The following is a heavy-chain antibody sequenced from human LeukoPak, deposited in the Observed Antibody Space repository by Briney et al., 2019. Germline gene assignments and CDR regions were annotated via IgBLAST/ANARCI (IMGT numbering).Heavy chain of an antibody. D-gene: IGHD2-15*01. J-gene: IGHJ6*02. CDR1: GGSISSSSYY. V-gene: IGHV4-39*01. CDR2: IYYSGST. CDR3: ARHASSGGSPQYYYYGMDV. Sequence: PSETLSLTCIVSGGSISSSSYYWGWIRQPPGKGLEWIGSIYYSGSTYYNPSLKSRVTISVDTSKNQFSLKLRSVTAADTTVYYCARHASSGGSPQYYYYGMDVWGQGTTVTVSS.